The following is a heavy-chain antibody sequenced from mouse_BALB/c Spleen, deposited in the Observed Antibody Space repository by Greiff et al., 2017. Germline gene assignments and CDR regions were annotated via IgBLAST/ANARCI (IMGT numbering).Heavy chain of an antibody. CDR1: GYAFSSYW. J-gene: IGHJ4*01. Sequence: QVQLKESGAELVRPGSSVKISCKASGYAFSSYWMNWVKQRPGQGLEWIGQIYPGDGDTNYNGKFKGKATLTADKSSSTAYMQLSSLTSEDSAVYFCAPLTTATYYAMDYWGQGTSVTVSS. V-gene: IGHV1-80*01. CDR3: APLTTATYYAMDY. CDR2: IYPGDGDT. D-gene: IGHD1-2*01.